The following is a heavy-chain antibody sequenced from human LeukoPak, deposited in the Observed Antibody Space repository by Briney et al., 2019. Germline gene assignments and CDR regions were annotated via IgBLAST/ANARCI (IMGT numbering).Heavy chain of an antibody. V-gene: IGHV1-2*02. J-gene: IGHJ4*02. Sequence: ASVKVSCKASGYTFTGYYMHWVRQAPGQGLEWMGWINPNSGGTNYAQKFQGRVTMTRDTSISTAYMELSRLRSDDTAVYYCARDLGYCTNGVCLDDYWGQGTLVTVSS. CDR1: GYTFTGYY. CDR3: ARDLGYCTNGVCLDDY. D-gene: IGHD2-8*01. CDR2: INPNSGGT.